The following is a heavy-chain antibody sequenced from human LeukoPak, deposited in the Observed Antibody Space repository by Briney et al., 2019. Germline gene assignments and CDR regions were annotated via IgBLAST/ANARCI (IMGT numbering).Heavy chain of an antibody. CDR3: TRGGGRGVDY. CDR2: INSDGSST. CDR1: GFTFSSYC. V-gene: IGHV3-74*01. D-gene: IGHD3-10*01. J-gene: IGHJ4*02. Sequence: PGGSPRLSCAASGFTFSSYCMHWVRQAPGKGLVWVSRINSDGSSTNYADSVKGRFTISRDNAKNTLYLQMNSLRAEDTAVYYCTRGGGRGVDYWGQGTLVTVSS.